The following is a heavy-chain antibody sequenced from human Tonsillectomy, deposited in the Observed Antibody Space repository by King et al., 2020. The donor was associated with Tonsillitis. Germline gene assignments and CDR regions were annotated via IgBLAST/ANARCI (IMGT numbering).Heavy chain of an antibody. J-gene: IGHJ5*02. CDR1: GFTFSDYY. D-gene: IGHD2-2*02. CDR2: ISSSGTTI. CDR3: ARDIPAAIHWFDP. Sequence: QVQLVESGGGLVKPGGSLRLSCAASGFTFSDYYMSWIRQAPGKGLECVSYISSSGTTIYYVDSVRGRFTISRDNAKNSLYLQMNSLRAEDTAVYYCARDIPAAIHWFDPWGQGTLVTVSS. V-gene: IGHV3-11*01.